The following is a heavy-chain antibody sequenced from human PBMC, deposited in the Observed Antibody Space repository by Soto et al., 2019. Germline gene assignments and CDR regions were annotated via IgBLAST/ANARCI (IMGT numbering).Heavy chain of an antibody. J-gene: IGHJ4*02. CDR2: IYYSGST. Sequence: QVQLQESGPGLVKPSETLSLTCTVSGGSMNSYYWSWIRQPPGKGLECIGYIYYSGSTNYNPSLKSRVTISVDTSKNQFSLKLSSVTAADTAVYYCARNYGDYVDYWGQGTLLTVSS. CDR1: GGSMNSYY. D-gene: IGHD4-17*01. CDR3: ARNYGDYVDY. V-gene: IGHV4-59*08.